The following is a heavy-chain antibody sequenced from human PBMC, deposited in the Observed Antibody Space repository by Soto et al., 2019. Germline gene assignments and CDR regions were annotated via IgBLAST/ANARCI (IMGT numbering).Heavy chain of an antibody. V-gene: IGHV1-69*13. J-gene: IGHJ3*02. CDR2: LIPIFGTA. CDR1: GSTFSSYA. CDR3: ARDLPHICSSTSCYIDSTFDAFEI. D-gene: IGHD2-2*01. Sequence: GASVKVSCKASGSTFSSYAINWVRPAPGQGLEWMGGLIPIFGTANYAQKFQGRVTITADESTSTAYMELSSLRSEDTAVYYCARDLPHICSSTSCYIDSTFDAFEIWDQGTMVTVS.